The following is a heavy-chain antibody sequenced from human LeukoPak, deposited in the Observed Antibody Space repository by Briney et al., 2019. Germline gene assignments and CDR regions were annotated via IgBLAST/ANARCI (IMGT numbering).Heavy chain of an antibody. D-gene: IGHD3-3*01. V-gene: IGHV4-39*07. J-gene: IGHJ5*02. CDR1: GGSISSSSYY. Sequence: SETLSLTCTVSGGSISSSSYYWGWIRQPPGKGLEWIGEINHSGSTNYNPSLKSRVTISVDTSKNQFSLKLSSVTAADTAVYYCARAGFLDTPRNWFDPWGQGTLVTVSS. CDR3: ARAGFLDTPRNWFDP. CDR2: INHSGST.